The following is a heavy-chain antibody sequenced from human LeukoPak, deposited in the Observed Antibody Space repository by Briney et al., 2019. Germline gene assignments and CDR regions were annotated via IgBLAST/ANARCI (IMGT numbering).Heavy chain of an antibody. CDR1: GFTFSSYG. Sequence: GGSLRLSCAASGFTFSSYGMSWVRQAPGKGLEWVSGISISGGRTYYADSVKGRFTISRDNSKNTVFLQMSSLRVEDTVIYYCAKDRDGGSTTTAKGFDYWAQGTLVTVSS. D-gene: IGHD2/OR15-2a*01. CDR2: ISISGGRT. V-gene: IGHV3-23*01. J-gene: IGHJ4*02. CDR3: AKDRDGGSTTTAKGFDY.